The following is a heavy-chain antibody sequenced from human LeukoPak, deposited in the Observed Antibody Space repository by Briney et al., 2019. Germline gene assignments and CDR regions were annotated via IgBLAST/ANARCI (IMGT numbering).Heavy chain of an antibody. CDR2: IIPILGIA. CDR1: GGTFSSYA. V-gene: IGHV1-69*04. D-gene: IGHD6-19*01. Sequence: GASVKVSCKASGGTFSSYAISWVRQAPGQGLEWMGRIIPILGIANYAQKFQGRVTITADKSTSTAYMELSSLRSEDTAVYYCARSVVAGIGWFDPSGQGTLVTVCS. CDR3: ARSVVAGIGWFDP. J-gene: IGHJ5*02.